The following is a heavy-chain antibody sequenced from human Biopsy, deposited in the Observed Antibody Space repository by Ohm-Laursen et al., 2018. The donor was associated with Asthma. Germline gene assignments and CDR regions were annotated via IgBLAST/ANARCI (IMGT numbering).Heavy chain of an antibody. D-gene: IGHD2-15*01. CDR2: IYYSGST. Sequence: SDTLSLTWTVSYGSITSGGYYWTWIRQHPGKGLEWIGFIYYSGSTYYNPSLKSRVSISIDTSKNQFSLKLTSVTVADTAVYYCARGGYCSGGDCYLRCPSYPVSYFDLWGRGTLVTVSS. J-gene: IGHJ2*01. CDR3: ARGGYCSGGDCYLRCPSYPVSYFDL. V-gene: IGHV4-31*02. CDR1: YGSITSGGYY.